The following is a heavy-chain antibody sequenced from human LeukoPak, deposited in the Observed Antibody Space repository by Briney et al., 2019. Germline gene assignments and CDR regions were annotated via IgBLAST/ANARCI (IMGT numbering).Heavy chain of an antibody. D-gene: IGHD3-10*01. J-gene: IGHJ4*02. CDR3: ARGLRVRGPDY. CDR1: GGSFSGYY. V-gene: IGHV4-34*01. CDR2: INHSGST. Sequence: SETLSLTCAVYGGSFSGYYRSWIRQPPGKGLEWIGEINHSGSTNHNPSLKSRVTISVDTSKNQFSLKLSSVTAADTAVYYCARGLRVRGPDYWGQGTLVTVSS.